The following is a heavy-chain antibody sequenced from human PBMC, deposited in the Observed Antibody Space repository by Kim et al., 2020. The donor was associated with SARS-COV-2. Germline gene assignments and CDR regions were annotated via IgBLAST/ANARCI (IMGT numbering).Heavy chain of an antibody. D-gene: IGHD5-18*01. CDR3: ATYPSTGGYFAY. Sequence: SETLSLTCTVSGGSFSSYYWSWIRQPPGRGLEWIGHIYHTGSTLYNPSLKSRVTLSVDTSKNQFSLALSSVTAADTAIYYCATYPSTGGYFAYWGQGTLGTVSS. V-gene: IGHV4-59*01. CDR2: IYHTGST. CDR1: GGSFSSYY. J-gene: IGHJ4*02.